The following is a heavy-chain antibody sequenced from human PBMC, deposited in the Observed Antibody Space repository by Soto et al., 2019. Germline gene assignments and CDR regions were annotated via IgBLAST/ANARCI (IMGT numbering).Heavy chain of an antibody. J-gene: IGHJ4*02. CDR2: ISGYNGNT. CDR1: GYTFTSYG. V-gene: IGHV1-18*01. CDR3: SRAIVVVIPDY. Sequence: QVQLVQSGAEVKKTGASVKVSCKASGYTFTSYGISWVRQAPGQGLEWMGWISGYNGNTNYAQKHQGRVTMTTDTATSTAYMELRSVRSVDTAVYYCSRAIVVVIPDYWGQGTPVTVSS. D-gene: IGHD3-22*01.